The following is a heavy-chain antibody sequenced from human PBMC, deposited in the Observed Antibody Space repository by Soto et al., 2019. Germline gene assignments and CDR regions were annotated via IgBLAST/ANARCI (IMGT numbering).Heavy chain of an antibody. CDR2: TRNKAKSYTT. Sequence: DVQLVESGGGLVQPGGSLRLSCAVSGFTLSDHYIDWVRQAPGKGLEWVGRTRNKAKSYTTDYAASVKGRFSLSRDDSKKSVYLQKNSLKTEDTAVYYCVSPAYWSGGVCYPANYWGQGTLVAVSS. CDR1: GFTLSDHY. J-gene: IGHJ4*02. CDR3: VSPAYWSGGVCYPANY. D-gene: IGHD2-15*01. V-gene: IGHV3-72*01.